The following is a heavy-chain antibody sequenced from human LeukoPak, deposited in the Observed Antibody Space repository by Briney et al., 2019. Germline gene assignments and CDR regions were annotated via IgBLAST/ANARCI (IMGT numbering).Heavy chain of an antibody. J-gene: IGHJ6*03. CDR3: ARGVAGSYYYYYMDV. CDR2: INPSGGST. CDR1: GYIFTSYF. D-gene: IGHD6-19*01. V-gene: IGHV1-46*01. Sequence: ASVKVSCKASGYIFTSYFMHWVRQAPGQGLEWMGLINPSGGSTRYAQKFQGRVTMTRDTSISTAYMELSRLRSDDTAVYYCARGVAGSYYYYYMDVWGKGTTVTISS.